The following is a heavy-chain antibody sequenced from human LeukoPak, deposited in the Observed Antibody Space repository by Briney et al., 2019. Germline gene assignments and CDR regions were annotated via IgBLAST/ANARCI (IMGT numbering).Heavy chain of an antibody. Sequence: PGGSLKLSCAAPGVTFSGSAMHWVRQASGKRLEWVGRIRSKANRYATAHAASVKGRFTISRDDSKNRAYLQMNSRKTEDTVVYYCTRVEYYDILTGYYTQGWDYWGQGTLVTVSS. J-gene: IGHJ4*02. V-gene: IGHV3-73*01. CDR2: IRSKANRYAT. CDR1: GVTFSGSA. D-gene: IGHD3-9*01. CDR3: TRVEYYDILTGYYTQGWDY.